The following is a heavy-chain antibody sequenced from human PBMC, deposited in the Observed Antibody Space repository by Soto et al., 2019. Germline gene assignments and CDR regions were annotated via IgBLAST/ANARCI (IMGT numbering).Heavy chain of an antibody. D-gene: IGHD1-1*01. CDR2: IIPVLGVE. Sequence: QVQLVQSGAEVKNPGSSVKVSCKGCGDTFTRSVISWVRQVPGQRLEWMGRIIPVLGVENHAQNFQGRVTVTADKSTSTAYLELNSLKSEDTAIYYCASSTTGVYVFHDWGQGSLVSVSS. V-gene: IGHV1-69*02. CDR3: ASSTTGVYVFHD. CDR1: GDTFTRSV. J-gene: IGHJ4*02.